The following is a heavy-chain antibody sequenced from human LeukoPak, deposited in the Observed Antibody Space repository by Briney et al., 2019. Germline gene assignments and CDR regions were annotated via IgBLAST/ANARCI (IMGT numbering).Heavy chain of an antibody. CDR3: ARDVVVVVAARSYNWFDP. D-gene: IGHD2-15*01. V-gene: IGHV3-30*02. Sequence: GSLRLSCAASGFTFSSYGMHWVRQAPGKGLEWVAFIRSDGINKYYADSVKGRFTISRDNSKKTLYLQMNSLRAEDTAVYYCARDVVVVVAARSYNWFDPWGQGTLVTVSS. J-gene: IGHJ5*02. CDR1: GFTFSSYG. CDR2: IRSDGINK.